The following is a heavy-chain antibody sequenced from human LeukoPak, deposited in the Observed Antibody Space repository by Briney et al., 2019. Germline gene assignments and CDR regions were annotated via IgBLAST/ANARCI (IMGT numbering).Heavy chain of an antibody. CDR2: IYYSGST. D-gene: IGHD3-10*01. Sequence: SETLSLTCTVSGGSSSSYYWSWIRQPPGKGLEWIGYIYYSGSTNYNPSLKSRVTISVDTSKNQFSLKLSSVTAADTAVYYCARALQRFGEFQNWFDPWGQGTLVTVSS. CDR3: ARALQRFGEFQNWFDP. V-gene: IGHV4-59*01. CDR1: GGSSSSYY. J-gene: IGHJ5*02.